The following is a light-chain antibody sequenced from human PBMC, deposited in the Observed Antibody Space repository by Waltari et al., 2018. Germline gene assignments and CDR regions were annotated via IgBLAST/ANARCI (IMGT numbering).Light chain of an antibody. V-gene: IGKV1-33*01. CDR2: DAS. Sequence: DLQMTQSPSSLSASVGDRVPITCQASQDISNYLNWNQQKPGKAPKLLIYDASNLETGVPSRFSGSGSRTDFTFTISSLQPEDIATYYCQQYDNLPLTFGGGTKVEIK. CDR3: QQYDNLPLT. J-gene: IGKJ4*01. CDR1: QDISNY.